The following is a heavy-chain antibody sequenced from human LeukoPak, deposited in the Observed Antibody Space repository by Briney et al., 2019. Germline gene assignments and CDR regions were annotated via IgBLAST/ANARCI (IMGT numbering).Heavy chain of an antibody. V-gene: IGHV3-33*06. CDR3: AKDAGNDGGNSRFDP. D-gene: IGHD4-23*01. Sequence: GGSLRLSCAASGFSFSSYGIYWVRQAPGKGLEWVAVIWQDGSSQYYPDSVKGRFTISRDNSKNTLYLQMNSLRVEDTAVYYCAKDAGNDGGNSRFDPWGQGTLVNVSS. CDR1: GFSFSSYG. CDR2: IWQDGSSQ. J-gene: IGHJ5*02.